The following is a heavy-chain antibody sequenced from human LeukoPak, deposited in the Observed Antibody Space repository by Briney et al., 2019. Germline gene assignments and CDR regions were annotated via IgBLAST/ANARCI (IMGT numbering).Heavy chain of an antibody. D-gene: IGHD5-12*01. V-gene: IGHV4-31*03. CDR3: ARVRGYSGYDFEY. CDR2: IYYSGST. Sequence: PSETLSLTGTVSGDSISSGGYYWSWIRQHPGKGLEWIGYIYYSGSTYYNPSLKSRVTISVDTSKNQFSLKLSSVTAADTAVYYCARVRGYSGYDFEYWGQGTLVTVSS. CDR1: GDSISSGGYY. J-gene: IGHJ4*02.